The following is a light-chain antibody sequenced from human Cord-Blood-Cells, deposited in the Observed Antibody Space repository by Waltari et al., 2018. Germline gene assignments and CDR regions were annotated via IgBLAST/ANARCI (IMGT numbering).Light chain of an antibody. Sequence: QPVLTQSSSASASLGSSVKLTCTLSSGHSSYIIAWHQQQPGKAPRYLMKLDGSGSYNKRSGVPDRFSGSSSGADRYLTISNLQSEDEADYYCETWDSNTRVFGGGTKLTVL. CDR1: SGHSSYI. J-gene: IGLJ3*02. CDR2: LDGSGSY. V-gene: IGLV4-60*03. CDR3: ETWDSNTRV.